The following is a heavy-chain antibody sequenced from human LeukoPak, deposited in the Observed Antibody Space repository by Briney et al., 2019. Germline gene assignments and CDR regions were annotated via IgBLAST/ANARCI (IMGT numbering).Heavy chain of an antibody. CDR1: GFTVSSNY. D-gene: IGHD6-6*01. CDR3: ARSSYSSSSSV. J-gene: IGHJ3*01. Sequence: GGSLRLSCAASGFTVSSNYMSWVRQAPGKGLECVSLIYSDGTTYYADSVKGRFTISRDNSKNTLYLQMNSLRAEGTAVYYCARSSYSSSSSVWGQGTMVTVSS. CDR2: IYSDGTT. V-gene: IGHV3-53*01.